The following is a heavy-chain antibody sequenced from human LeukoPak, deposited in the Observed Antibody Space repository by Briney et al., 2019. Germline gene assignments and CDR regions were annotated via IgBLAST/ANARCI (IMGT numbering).Heavy chain of an antibody. CDR1: GFSFDDYA. CDR3: ARVPVGSYSFDY. V-gene: IGHV3-9*01. J-gene: IGHJ4*02. CDR2: ISWNSASI. Sequence: SLRLSCAASGFSFDDYAMHWVRQTPGKGLEWVSGISWNSASIDYADSVKGRFTVSRDNAMSSLYLQMNSLRAEDTAVYYCARVPVGSYSFDYGGQGPLVTVSS. D-gene: IGHD1-26*01.